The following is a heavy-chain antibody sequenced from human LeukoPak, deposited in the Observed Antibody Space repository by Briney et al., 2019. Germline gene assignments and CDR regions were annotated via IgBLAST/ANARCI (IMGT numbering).Heavy chain of an antibody. J-gene: IGHJ3*02. CDR1: GFTFSSYS. CDR2: ISSSSSTI. Sequence: GGSLRLSCAASGFTFSSYSMNWVRQAPGKGLEWVSYISSSSSTIYYADSVKGRFTISRDNAKNSPYLQMNSLRAEDTAVYYCASHGAFDIWGQGTMVTVSS. V-gene: IGHV3-48*04. CDR3: ASHGAFDI.